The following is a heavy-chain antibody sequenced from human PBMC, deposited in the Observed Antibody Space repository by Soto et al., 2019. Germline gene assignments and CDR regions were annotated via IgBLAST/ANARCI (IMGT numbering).Heavy chain of an antibody. CDR2: IYYSGST. V-gene: IGHV4-31*03. CDR1: GGSISSGGYY. J-gene: IGHJ4*02. Sequence: SESLSLTCTVSGGSISSGGYYWSLIRQHPGKGLEWIGYIYYSGSTYYNPSLKSRVTISVDTSKNQFSLKLSSVTAADTAVYYCASYDHSYFDYWGQGTLVTVSS. D-gene: IGHD3-3*01. CDR3: ASYDHSYFDY.